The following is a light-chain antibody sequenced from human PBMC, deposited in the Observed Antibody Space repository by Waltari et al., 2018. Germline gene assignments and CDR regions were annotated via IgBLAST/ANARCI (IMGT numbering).Light chain of an antibody. CDR1: SSDVGGYVS. J-gene: IGLJ2*01. CDR2: DVD. CDR3: SSYTSGTTVYVI. V-gene: IGLV2-14*03. Sequence: QSALTQPASVSGSPGQSIPISCTGTSSDVGGYVSVSWYQQHPGKAPKVMIYDVDKRPSGVSNRFSGSKSGNTASLTISGLQAEDEADYYCSSYTSGTTVYVIFGGGTKLTVL.